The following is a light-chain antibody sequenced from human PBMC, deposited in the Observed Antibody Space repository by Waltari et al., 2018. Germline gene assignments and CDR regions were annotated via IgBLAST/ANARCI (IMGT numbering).Light chain of an antibody. V-gene: IGLV3-10*01. J-gene: IGLJ3*02. Sequence: SYQLTQPHSVSVFPGQTARITCSGEALPRQYSYWYQQKSGQAPVLVIYVDNKRPSGIPERFSGSSSGTVATLTISGAQLEDEADYYCYSTDSSGNERVFGGGTKLTVL. CDR3: YSTDSSGNERV. CDR2: VDN. CDR1: ALPRQY.